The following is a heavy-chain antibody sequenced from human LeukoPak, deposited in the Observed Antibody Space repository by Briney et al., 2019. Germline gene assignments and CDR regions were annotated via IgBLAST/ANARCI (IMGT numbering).Heavy chain of an antibody. CDR3: ARALSIAAPLDY. D-gene: IGHD6-6*01. Sequence: PGGSLRLSCAASGFTFSNHNMNWVRQAPGKGLEWVSSISTSSSYIYYADSVKGRFTISRDNAKNSLYLQMNSLRAEDTAVYYCARALSIAAPLDYWGQGNLVTVSS. V-gene: IGHV3-21*01. CDR2: ISTSSSYI. J-gene: IGHJ4*02. CDR1: GFTFSNHN.